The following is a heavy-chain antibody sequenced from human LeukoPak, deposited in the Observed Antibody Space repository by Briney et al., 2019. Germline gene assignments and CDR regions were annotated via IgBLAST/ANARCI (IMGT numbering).Heavy chain of an antibody. CDR1: GGTFSSYT. D-gene: IGHD6-13*01. Sequence: SVKVSCKASGGTFSSYTISWVRQAPGQGLEWMGRIIPILGIANYAQKFQGRVTITADKSTSPAYMELSSLRSEATAVYYCAAGYSSSWFYYWGQGTLVTVSS. CDR3: AAGYSSSWFYY. CDR2: IIPILGIA. J-gene: IGHJ4*02. V-gene: IGHV1-69*02.